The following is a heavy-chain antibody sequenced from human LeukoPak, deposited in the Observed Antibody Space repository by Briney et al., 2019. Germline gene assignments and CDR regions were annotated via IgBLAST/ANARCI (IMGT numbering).Heavy chain of an antibody. D-gene: IGHD2-2*02. CDR1: GGTFSSYA. V-gene: IGHV1-69*13. CDR2: IIPIFGTA. Sequence: ASVKVSCKASGGTFSSYAISWVRQAPGQGLEWMGGIIPIFGTANYAQKFQGRVTITADESTSTAYMELSSLRSEDTAVYYCARADIVVVPAAIQGWFDPWGQGTLVTVSS. J-gene: IGHJ5*02. CDR3: ARADIVVVPAAIQGWFDP.